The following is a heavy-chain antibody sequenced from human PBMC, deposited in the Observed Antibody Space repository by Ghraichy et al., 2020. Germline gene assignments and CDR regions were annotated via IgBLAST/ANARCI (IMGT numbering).Heavy chain of an antibody. J-gene: IGHJ6*02. CDR2: ISGDGGST. V-gene: IGHV3-43*02. CDR3: AKDRLAGYNYYYYYGMDV. Sequence: GGSLRLSCAASGFTFDDYAMHWVRQAPGNGLEWVSLISGDGGSTYYADSVKGRFTISRDNSKNSLYLQMNSLRTEDIALYYCAKDRLAGYNYYYYYGMDVWGQGTTVTVSS. D-gene: IGHD5-24*01. CDR1: GFTFDDYA.